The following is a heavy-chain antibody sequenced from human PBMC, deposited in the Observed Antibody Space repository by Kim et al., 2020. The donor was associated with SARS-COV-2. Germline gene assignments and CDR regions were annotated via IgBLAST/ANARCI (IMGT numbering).Heavy chain of an antibody. V-gene: IGHV3-30*04. CDR3: SRDGLHYDILTGYYIFRPGYLQH. J-gene: IGHJ1*01. CDR2: ILYDGSNK. Sequence: GGSLRLSCAASGFTFSSYAMHWVRQAPGQGLEWVAVILYDGSNKYYADSVKGRFTISRDNSKNTLYLQMNSLRAEDTAVYYCSRDGLHYDILTGYYIFRPGYLQHWGQGTLVTVSP. CDR1: GFTFSSYA. D-gene: IGHD3-9*01.